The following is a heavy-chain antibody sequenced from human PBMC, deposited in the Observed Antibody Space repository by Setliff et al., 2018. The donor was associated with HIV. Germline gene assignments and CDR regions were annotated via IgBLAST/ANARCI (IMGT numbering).Heavy chain of an antibody. D-gene: IGHD3-22*01. CDR2: IYTSGRT. Sequence: PSETLSLTCTVSGGSISSGSYYWSWIRRPAGKGLEWIGRIYTSGRTNYNPSLKSRVTISIDMSKNQFSLRLSSVTAADTAVYYCARADSSDFPERFKWFDPWGQGTLVTVSS. CDR1: GGSISSGSYY. V-gene: IGHV4-61*02. J-gene: IGHJ5*02. CDR3: ARADSSDFPERFKWFDP.